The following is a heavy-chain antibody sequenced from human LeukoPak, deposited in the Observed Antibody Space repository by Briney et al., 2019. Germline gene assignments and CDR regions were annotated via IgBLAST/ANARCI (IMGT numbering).Heavy chain of an antibody. CDR2: IYYGGST. J-gene: IGHJ4*02. V-gene: IGHV4-34*01. Sequence: SETLPLTCAVYGGSLSGYYWGWIRQPPGKGPEWIGSIYYGGSTHYNPSLKSRVTISVDTSKIPFSLKLSCVAAAGVAVYYCARLITMVRDYYFDYWGQGTVVTVSS. D-gene: IGHD3-10*01. CDR3: ARLITMVRDYYFDY. CDR1: GGSLSGYY.